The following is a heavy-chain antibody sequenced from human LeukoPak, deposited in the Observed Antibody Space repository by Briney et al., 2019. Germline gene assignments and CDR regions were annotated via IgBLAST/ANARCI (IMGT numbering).Heavy chain of an antibody. D-gene: IGHD3-22*01. CDR3: ERDLYRIVVVPHYFDY. Sequence: GGSLRLSCAASGFTFSSYWMSWVRQAPGKGLEWVANIKQDGSEKYYVDSVKGRFTISRDNAKNSLYLQMNSLRAEDTAVYYCERDLYRIVVVPHYFDYWGQGTLVTVSS. CDR2: IKQDGSEK. V-gene: IGHV3-7*01. J-gene: IGHJ4*02. CDR1: GFTFSSYW.